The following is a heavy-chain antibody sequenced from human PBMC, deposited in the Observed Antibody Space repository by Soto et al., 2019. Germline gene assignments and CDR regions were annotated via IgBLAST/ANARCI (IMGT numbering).Heavy chain of an antibody. J-gene: IGHJ4*02. Sequence: QVQLVESGGGVAQPGRSLRLSCAASGFTFSSHSMHWVRQAPGKGLEWVAVIAFDGSYKYYADSVKGRFTISRDNSKNTRYLQMNSLRAEDTAVYYCARGAGITVPGTSFDYWGQGTLVTVSS. V-gene: IGHV3-30-3*01. CDR2: IAFDGSYK. CDR3: ARGAGITVPGTSFDY. CDR1: GFTFSSHS. D-gene: IGHD6-19*01.